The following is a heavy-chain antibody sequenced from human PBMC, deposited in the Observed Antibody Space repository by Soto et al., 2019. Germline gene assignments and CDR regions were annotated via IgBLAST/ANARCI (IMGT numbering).Heavy chain of an antibody. CDR1: GYTLTELS. CDR2: FDPEDGET. Sequence: GASVKVSCKVSGYTLTELSMHWVRQAPGKGLEWMGGFDPEDGETIYAQKFQGRVTMTEDTSTDTAYMELSSLRSEDTAVYYCATGLYYYDSSGPFDYWGQGTLVTVSS. J-gene: IGHJ4*02. D-gene: IGHD3-22*01. CDR3: ATGLYYYDSSGPFDY. V-gene: IGHV1-24*01.